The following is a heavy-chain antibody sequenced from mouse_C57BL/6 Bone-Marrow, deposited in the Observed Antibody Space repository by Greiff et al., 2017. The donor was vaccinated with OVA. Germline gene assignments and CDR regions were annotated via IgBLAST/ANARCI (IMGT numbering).Heavy chain of an antibody. Sequence: DVKLQESGPGLVKPSQSLSLTCSVTGYSITSGYYWNWIRQFPGNKLEWMGYISYDGSNNYNPSLKNRISITRDTSKNQFFLKLNSVTTEDTATYYCARPYGNWFADWGQGTLVTVSA. D-gene: IGHD2-1*01. CDR3: ARPYGNWFAD. CDR1: GYSITSGYY. J-gene: IGHJ3*01. CDR2: ISYDGSN. V-gene: IGHV3-6*01.